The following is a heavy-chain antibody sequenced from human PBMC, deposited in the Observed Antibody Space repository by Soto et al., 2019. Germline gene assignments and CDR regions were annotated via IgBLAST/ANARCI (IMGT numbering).Heavy chain of an antibody. CDR3: ARVGHSITIFGVAPTYGMDV. D-gene: IGHD3-3*01. CDR2: MNPNSGNT. J-gene: IGHJ6*02. Sequence: GASVKVSCKASGYTFTSYDINWVRQATGQGLEWMGWMNPNSGNTGYAQKFQGRVTMTRNTSISTAYMELSSLRSEDTAVYYCARVGHSITIFGVAPTYGMDVWGQGTTVTVSS. V-gene: IGHV1-8*01. CDR1: GYTFTSYD.